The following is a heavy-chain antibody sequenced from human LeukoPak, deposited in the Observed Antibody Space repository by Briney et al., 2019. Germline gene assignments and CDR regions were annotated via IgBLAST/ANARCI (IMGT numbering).Heavy chain of an antibody. CDR3: ARGRPYNNGVPPWFDP. D-gene: IGHD1-14*01. J-gene: IGHJ5*02. Sequence: SETLSLTCAVSGGSVSSPVWWSWVRQPPGKGLESIGEIYHSGSTNYSPSLKSRVTVSMDKSKNQFSLRVSSVTAADTALYFCARGRPYNNGVPPWFDPWGQGILVTVSS. CDR2: IYHSGST. V-gene: IGHV4-4*02. CDR1: GGSVSSPVW.